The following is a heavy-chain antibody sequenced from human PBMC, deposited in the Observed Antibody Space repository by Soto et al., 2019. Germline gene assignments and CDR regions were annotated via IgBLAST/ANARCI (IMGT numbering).Heavy chain of an antibody. CDR3: ARLPLFRGVIITPDY. D-gene: IGHD3-10*01. CDR1: GGSISSSSYY. J-gene: IGHJ4*02. Sequence: SETLSLTCTVSGGSISSSSYYWGWIRQPPGKGLEWIGSIFSSGTTYYNPSLKSRVTISVDTSKNQFSLKLTSVTAADTAVYYRARLPLFRGVIITPDYWGQGTLVTVSS. CDR2: IFSSGTT. V-gene: IGHV4-39*01.